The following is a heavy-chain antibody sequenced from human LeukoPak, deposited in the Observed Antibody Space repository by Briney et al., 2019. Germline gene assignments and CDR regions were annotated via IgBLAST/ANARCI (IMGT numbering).Heavy chain of an antibody. CDR3: AGHGSGSGWNWHFDL. J-gene: IGHJ2*01. V-gene: IGHV4-59*08. Sequence: PSETLSLTCTVSGGSISSYYWSWIRQPPGKGLEWIGYIHYSGSTNYNPSLKSRVTMSLDTSKNQFSLKLSSVTAADTAVYYCAGHGSGSGWNWHFDLWGRGTLVTVSS. CDR1: GGSISSYY. D-gene: IGHD6-19*01. CDR2: IHYSGST.